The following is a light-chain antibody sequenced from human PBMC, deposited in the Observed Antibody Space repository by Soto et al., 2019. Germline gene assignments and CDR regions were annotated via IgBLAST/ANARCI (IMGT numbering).Light chain of an antibody. V-gene: IGKV3-20*01. J-gene: IGKJ4*01. CDR3: QQYGSSPPLT. Sequence: EIGLTQSPGTLSLSPGERATLSCRASQSFSSSYLTWYQQKPGQAPRLLIYGASSRATGIPDRFSGSGSGTDFTLTISRLEPEDFAVYYCQQYGSSPPLTFGGGTKVEIK. CDR1: QSFSSSY. CDR2: GAS.